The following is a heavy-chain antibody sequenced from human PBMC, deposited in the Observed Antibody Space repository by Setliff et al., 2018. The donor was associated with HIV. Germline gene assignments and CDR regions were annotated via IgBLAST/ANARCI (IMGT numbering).Heavy chain of an antibody. CDR1: GDSINSDTYY. D-gene: IGHD5-18*01. CDR2: IYTSGST. CDR3: ARAEWIQLWLGAFDI. V-gene: IGHV4-61*02. J-gene: IGHJ3*02. Sequence: SETLSLTCAVSGDSINSDTYYWSWIRQPAGKGLEWIGRIYTSGSTNYNPSLKSRVTMSVDTSKNQFSLKLSSVTAADTAVYYCARAEWIQLWLGAFDIWGQGTMVTVSS.